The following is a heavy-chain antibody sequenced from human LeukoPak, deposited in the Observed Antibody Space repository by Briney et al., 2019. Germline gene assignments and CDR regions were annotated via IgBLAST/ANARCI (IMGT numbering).Heavy chain of an antibody. V-gene: IGHV3-33*07. Sequence: GGSLRLSCAASGFTFRSYGMYWVRQAPGKGLEWVAVIWYDGSKIYHADSVKGRFTISRDNSKNTLYMEMNSLRAEDTAVYYCARVRGRNYGSGSYAGLDVWGKGTTVTVSS. D-gene: IGHD3-10*01. CDR1: GFTFRSYG. CDR3: ARVRGRNYGSGSYAGLDV. CDR2: IWYDGSKI. J-gene: IGHJ6*04.